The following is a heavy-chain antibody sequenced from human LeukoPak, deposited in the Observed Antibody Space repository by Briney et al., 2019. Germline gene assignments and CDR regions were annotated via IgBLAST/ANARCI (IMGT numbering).Heavy chain of an antibody. CDR3: ARRYCSGGSCYSVDY. Sequence: PVGALRLSSVASRDTSRGYLISSGREAPGGGVECVSNIKEDGSEKYYLDSVRGRFTRYKANTLDSLYLKMNSLRAEATSVYSCARRYCSGGSCYSVDYWGQGTLVTVSS. J-gene: IGHJ4*02. V-gene: IGHV3-7*01. CDR2: IKEDGSEK. D-gene: IGHD2-15*01. CDR1: RDTSRGYL.